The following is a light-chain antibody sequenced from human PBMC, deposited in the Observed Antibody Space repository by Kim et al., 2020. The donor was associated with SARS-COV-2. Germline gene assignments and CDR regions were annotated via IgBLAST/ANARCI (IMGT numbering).Light chain of an antibody. CDR3: ATWDDSLNGPV. J-gene: IGLJ3*02. CDR1: SSNIGNNV. CDR2: YDD. V-gene: IGLV1-36*01. Sequence: RQRVTISCSGSSSNIGNNVVNWYQQLPGKAPKLLIYYDDLLPSGVSDRFSGSRFGTSASLAISGLQSEDEAVYYCATWDDSLNGPVFGGGTKVTVL.